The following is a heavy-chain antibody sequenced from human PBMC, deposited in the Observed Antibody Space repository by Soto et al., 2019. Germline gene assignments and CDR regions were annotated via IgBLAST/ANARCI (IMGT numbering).Heavy chain of an antibody. D-gene: IGHD4-17*01. CDR2: IYHSGSA. V-gene: IGHV4-31*03. CDR3: ARDQEVNYADYGGSDYYYGLDV. Sequence: SETLSLTCTVSGDSISSGGYYWSWIRQHPGKGLEWMGYIYHSGSAYYNPSLKSRVTISVDMSKNQFSLKLSSVTAADTAVYYCARDQEVNYADYGGSDYYYGLDVWGQGTTVTV. J-gene: IGHJ6*02. CDR1: GDSISSGGYY.